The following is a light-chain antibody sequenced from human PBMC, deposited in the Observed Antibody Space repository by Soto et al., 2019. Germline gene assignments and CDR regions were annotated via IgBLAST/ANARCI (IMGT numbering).Light chain of an antibody. J-gene: IGKJ1*01. V-gene: IGKV3-15*01. CDR2: GAS. CDR1: QSVSSN. Sequence: EIVMTQSPATLSVSPGERATLSCRASQSVSSNLAWYQQKPGQAPRLLIYGASTRATGIPARFSGSGSGTESTLTISSLQSEDFAVYYCQQYNNWPPGTFGQRTKVEIK. CDR3: QQYNNWPPGT.